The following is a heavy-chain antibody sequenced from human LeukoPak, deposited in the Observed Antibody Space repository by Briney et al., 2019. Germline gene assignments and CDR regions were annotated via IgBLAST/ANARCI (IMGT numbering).Heavy chain of an antibody. Sequence: PSETLSLICTVSNDSMINYYWSWIRQSPGKGLEWIGYIYYSGSTKNPSLKSRVTILLDMSKNQFSLKLSSVSAADTAVYYCARGYYFMDVWGKGTRVTVSS. CDR3: ARGYYFMDV. V-gene: IGHV4-59*08. CDR1: NDSMINYY. J-gene: IGHJ6*03. CDR2: IYYSGST.